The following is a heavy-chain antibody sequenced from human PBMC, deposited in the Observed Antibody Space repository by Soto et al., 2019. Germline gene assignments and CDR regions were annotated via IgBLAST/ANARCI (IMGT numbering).Heavy chain of an antibody. Sequence: SETLSLTCTVSGGSISSYYWSWIRQPPGKGLEWIGYIYYSGSTNYNPSLKSRVTISVDTSKNQFSLKLSSVTAADTAVYYCLSHPRIQLWLQRYDYGMDVWGQGTTVTVSS. CDR1: GGSISSYY. CDR3: LSHPRIQLWLQRYDYGMDV. CDR2: IYYSGST. D-gene: IGHD5-18*01. V-gene: IGHV4-59*12. J-gene: IGHJ6*02.